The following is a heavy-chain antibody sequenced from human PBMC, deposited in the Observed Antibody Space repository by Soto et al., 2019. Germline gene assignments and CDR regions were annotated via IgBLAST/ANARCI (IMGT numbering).Heavy chain of an antibody. D-gene: IGHD2-2*01. V-gene: IGHV1-46*03. CDR2: INPSGGST. CDR1: GYTFTSYY. J-gene: IGHJ6*03. CDR3: ARAAYCSSTSCQYYYYYYMDV. Sequence: QVQLVQSGAEVKKPGASVKVSCKASGYTFTSYYMHWVRQAPGQGLEWMGNINPSGGSTSYAQKFQGRVTMTRDTSTSTVYMELSSLRSEDTAVYYCARAAYCSSTSCQYYYYYYMDVWGKGTTVTVSS.